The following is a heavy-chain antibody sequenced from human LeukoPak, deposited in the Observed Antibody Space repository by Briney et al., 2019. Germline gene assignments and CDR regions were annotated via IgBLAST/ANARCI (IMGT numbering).Heavy chain of an antibody. Sequence: SETLSLTCAVSIGSINSGNWWSWVRQSPGKGLEWIGEIYHNGTPNYNPSLKSRVTISADTLKNQFSLKLTSVTAADTAVYYCATAPILRGEGGEHYKYGMDVWGQGTTFIVSS. CDR2: IYHNGTP. V-gene: IGHV4-4*02. D-gene: IGHD2-2*02. CDR1: IGSINSGNW. J-gene: IGHJ6*02. CDR3: ATAPILRGEGGEHYKYGMDV.